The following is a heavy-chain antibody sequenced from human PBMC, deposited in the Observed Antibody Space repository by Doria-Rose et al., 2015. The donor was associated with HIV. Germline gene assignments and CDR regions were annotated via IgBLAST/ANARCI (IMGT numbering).Heavy chain of an antibody. J-gene: IGHJ4*02. CDR3: ARIKSCRWYHKYYFDF. CDR1: GVSLSSPGMG. D-gene: IGHD6-13*01. V-gene: IGHV2-26*01. Sequence: QITLKESGPVLVKPTETLTLTCTVSGVSLSSPGMGVSWIRQPPGKALEWLANSFSDDERSYKTSLKSRLTIRRGTAKSQVVLTMTDMDPVDTATYYCARIKSCRWYHKYYFDFWGQGTLVIVSA. CDR2: SFSDDER.